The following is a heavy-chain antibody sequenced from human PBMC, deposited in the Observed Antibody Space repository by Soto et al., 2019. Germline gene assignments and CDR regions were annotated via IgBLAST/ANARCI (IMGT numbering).Heavy chain of an antibody. V-gene: IGHV4-4*07. D-gene: IGHD1-1*01. Sequence: QVQLQESGPGLVKPSETLSLTCTVSGASISGFYWSWIRKSAGKGLEWIGRIYATGTTDNNPSLKSRVMMSVDTSKKQFSLKLRSVTAADTAVYYCVRDGTKTLRDWFDPWGQEISVTVSS. CDR3: VRDGTKTLRDWFDP. CDR2: IYATGTT. CDR1: GASISGFY. J-gene: IGHJ5*02.